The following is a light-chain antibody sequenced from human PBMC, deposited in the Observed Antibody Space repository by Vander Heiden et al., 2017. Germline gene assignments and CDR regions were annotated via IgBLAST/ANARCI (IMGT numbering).Light chain of an antibody. CDR3: CSYACPDTYV. CDR1: SNDVGNYNL. Sequence: QSALTKPASVSGFTGQWITLSCTGPSNDVGNYNLVSWYQQHPGKSSKLIIYDVSERPSGVSDRFSGSKSGNTASLTSSGLQAEDEADYYCCSYACPDTYVFGTVTKVTVL. CDR2: DVS. V-gene: IGLV2-23*02. J-gene: IGLJ1*01.